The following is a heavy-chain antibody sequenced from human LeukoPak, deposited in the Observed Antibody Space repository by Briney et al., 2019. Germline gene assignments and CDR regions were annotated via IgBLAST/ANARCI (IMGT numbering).Heavy chain of an antibody. CDR2: ISGPGNI. Sequence: GGPLRLSCAASGPTFNSNGMGWFRQAPGKGLEWVSSISGPGNIYYADAVKGRFTISRDNAKNSLYLQMNSLRAEDTAVYYCARDLFIVVVPAATTKYGMDVWGQGTTVTVSS. D-gene: IGHD2-2*01. J-gene: IGHJ6*02. V-gene: IGHV3-21*01. CDR1: GPTFNSNG. CDR3: ARDLFIVVVPAATTKYGMDV.